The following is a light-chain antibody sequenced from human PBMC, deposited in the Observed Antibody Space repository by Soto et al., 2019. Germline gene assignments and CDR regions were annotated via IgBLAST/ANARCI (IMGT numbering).Light chain of an antibody. CDR1: QGIRHY. CDR3: LQDYNYPLT. J-gene: IGKJ4*01. Sequence: AIQMTQSPSSLSASVGDRVTITCRASQGIRHYLGWYQQKPGKAPKLLNYAASSLQSGVPSRFSGSGSGTDFTLTISSLQPEDFATYYCLQDYNYPLTFGGGTKVEIK. CDR2: AAS. V-gene: IGKV1-6*01.